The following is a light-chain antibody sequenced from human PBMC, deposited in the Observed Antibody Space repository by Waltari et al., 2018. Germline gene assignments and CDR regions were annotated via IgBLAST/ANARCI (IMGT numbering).Light chain of an antibody. Sequence: IQLTQSPSSLSASVGDRVTITCRASQGMSSYLAWYQQKPGKAPKLLIYSASTLQSGVPSRFSGSGSGTDFTLTINNLQPEDFATYYCQQLNSYPLLTFGGGTKVEIK. CDR1: QGMSSY. CDR3: QQLNSYPLLT. J-gene: IGKJ4*01. CDR2: SAS. V-gene: IGKV1-9*01.